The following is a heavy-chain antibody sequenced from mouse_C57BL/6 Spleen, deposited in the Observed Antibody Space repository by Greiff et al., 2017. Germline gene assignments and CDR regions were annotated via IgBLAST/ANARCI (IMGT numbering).Heavy chain of an antibody. CDR1: GFTFSDYY. CDR3: ARGIGFDG. J-gene: IGHJ2*01. D-gene: IGHD2-2*01. V-gene: IGHV5-16*01. CDR2: INYDGSST. Sequence: EVQLVESEGGLVQPGSSMKLSCTASGFTFSDYYMAWVRQVPEKGLEWVANINYDGSSTYYLSSLQSHFIISRDNAKNILYLQMSSLKSEDTATYYCARGIGFDGWGQGTTLTAAS.